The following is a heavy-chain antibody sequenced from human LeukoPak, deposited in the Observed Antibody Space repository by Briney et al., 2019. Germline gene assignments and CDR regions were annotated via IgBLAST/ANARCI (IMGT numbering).Heavy chain of an antibody. Sequence: SVKVSCKASGYTFTSYGISWVRQAPGQGLEWMGGIIPIFGTANYAQKFQGRVTITADKSTSTAYMELSSLRSEDTAVYYCARSRVYYYYYMDVWGKGTTVTVSS. V-gene: IGHV1-69*06. J-gene: IGHJ6*03. CDR3: ARSRVYYYYYMDV. CDR1: GYTFTSYG. CDR2: IIPIFGTA.